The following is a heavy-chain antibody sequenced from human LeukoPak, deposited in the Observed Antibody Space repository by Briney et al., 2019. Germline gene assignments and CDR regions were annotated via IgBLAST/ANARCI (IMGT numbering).Heavy chain of an antibody. J-gene: IGHJ4*02. Sequence: SVKVCCTAAGGTFSSYAISWVRRAPGQGLEWMGGIIPIFGTANYAQKFQGRVTITADESTSTAYMELSSLRSEDTAVYYCASSGSGRDNLFDYWGQGTLVTVSS. CDR1: GGTFSSYA. D-gene: IGHD3-10*01. V-gene: IGHV1-69*13. CDR3: ASSGSGRDNLFDY. CDR2: IIPIFGTA.